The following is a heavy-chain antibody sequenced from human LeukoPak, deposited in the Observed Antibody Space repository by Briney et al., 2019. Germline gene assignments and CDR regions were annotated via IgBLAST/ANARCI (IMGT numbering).Heavy chain of an antibody. Sequence: PSETLSLTCTVSGYSISSGYYWGWIRQPPGKGLEWIGSIYHSGSTYYNPSLKSRVTISVDTSKNQFSLKLSSLTAADTAVYYCARDQGVLRYFDHWGQGTLVTVSS. D-gene: IGHD3-9*01. V-gene: IGHV4-38-2*02. J-gene: IGHJ4*02. CDR3: ARDQGVLRYFDH. CDR1: GYSISSGYY. CDR2: IYHSGST.